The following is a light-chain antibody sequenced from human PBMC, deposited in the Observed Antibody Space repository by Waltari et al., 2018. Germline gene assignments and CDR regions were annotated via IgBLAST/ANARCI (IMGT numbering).Light chain of an antibody. V-gene: IGKV1-39*01. Sequence: DIQMTQSPSTLSAFVGDRVTLTCRASQSISTYVNWYQQKPGKAPKLLIYGAYSLQSGVPSRFSGSGSGTDFTLTISSLQPEDVATYYCQQSYGIPRSFGQGTKLEIK. CDR2: GAY. J-gene: IGKJ2*03. CDR3: QQSYGIPRS. CDR1: QSISTY.